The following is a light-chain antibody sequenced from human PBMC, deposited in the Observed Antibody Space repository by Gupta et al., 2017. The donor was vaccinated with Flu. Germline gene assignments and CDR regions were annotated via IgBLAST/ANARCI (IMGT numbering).Light chain of an antibody. Sequence: PSFLSASIGDRVTITCRASLDISHYLAWYQQKPGKAPKLLIYAASTLQSGVPSRFSGSGSGTDFTLTISSLQPEDSATYYCQQLNSYPRTFGHGTKVDIK. CDR3: QQLNSYPRT. V-gene: IGKV1-9*01. CDR2: AAS. CDR1: LDISHY. J-gene: IGKJ3*01.